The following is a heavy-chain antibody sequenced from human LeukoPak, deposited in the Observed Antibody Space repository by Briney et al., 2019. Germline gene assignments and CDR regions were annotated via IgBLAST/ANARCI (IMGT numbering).Heavy chain of an antibody. V-gene: IGHV3-48*04. D-gene: IGHD6-13*01. CDR2: ISSSGSTI. CDR1: GFTFSSYS. J-gene: IGHJ4*02. Sequence: GGSLRLSCAASGFTFSSYSMNWVRQAPGKGLEWVSYISSSGSTIYYADSVKGRFTISRDNAKNSLYLQMNSLRAEDTAVYYCARASSSSWAPYFDYWGQGTLVTVSS. CDR3: ARASSSSWAPYFDY.